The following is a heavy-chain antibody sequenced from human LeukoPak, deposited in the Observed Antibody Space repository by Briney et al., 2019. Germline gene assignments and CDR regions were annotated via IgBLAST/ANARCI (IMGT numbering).Heavy chain of an antibody. Sequence: ASVKVSCKASGGTFSSYAISWVRQAPGQGLEWMGGIIPIFGTANYAQKFQGRVTITADESTSTAYMELSSLRSEDTAVYYCARGDTRGYSYGSPTAYDYWGQGTQVTVSS. CDR3: ARGDTRGYSYGSPTAYDY. CDR1: GGTFSSYA. J-gene: IGHJ4*02. D-gene: IGHD5-18*01. CDR2: IIPIFGTA. V-gene: IGHV1-69*13.